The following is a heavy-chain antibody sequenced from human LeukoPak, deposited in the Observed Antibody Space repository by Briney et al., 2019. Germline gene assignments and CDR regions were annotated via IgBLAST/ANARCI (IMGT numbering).Heavy chain of an antibody. D-gene: IGHD3-10*01. V-gene: IGHV3-23*01. CDR1: GFTFSSYA. CDR2: IRGSGGST. Sequence: PGGSLRLSCAASGFTFSSYAMSWVRQAPGKGLEWVSAIRGSGGSTYYADSVKGRFTISRDNSKNTLYLQMNSLRAEDTAVYYCAKDDRTYYYGSGSYPFDYWGQGTLVTVSS. CDR3: AKDDRTYYYGSGSYPFDY. J-gene: IGHJ4*02.